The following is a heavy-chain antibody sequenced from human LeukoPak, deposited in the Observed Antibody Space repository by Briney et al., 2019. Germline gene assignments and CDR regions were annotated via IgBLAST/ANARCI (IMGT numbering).Heavy chain of an antibody. CDR3: ARDASDDFWSGYYWARDYYYYGMDV. D-gene: IGHD3-3*01. V-gene: IGHV1-18*01. CDR1: GYTFTSYG. J-gene: IGHJ6*02. CDR2: ISAYNGNT. Sequence: GASVKVSCKASGYTFTSYGISWVRQAPGQGLEWMGWISAYNGNTNYAQKLQGRVTMTTDTSTSTAYMELRSLRSDDTAVYYCARDASDDFWSGYYWARDYYYYGMDVWGQGTTVTVSS.